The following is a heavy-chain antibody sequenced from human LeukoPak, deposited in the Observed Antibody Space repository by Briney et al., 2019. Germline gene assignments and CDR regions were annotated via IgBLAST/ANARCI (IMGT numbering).Heavy chain of an antibody. V-gene: IGHV4-4*07. CDR2: IHSSGST. CDR1: GGFISNYY. Sequence: PSETLSLTCTVSGGFISNYYWSWIRQPAGKEPEWIGRIHSSGSTLYNPSLKSRVTVSVDTSKNQFSLRLTSATAADTAVYYCARGPTHGGRYFDSWGQGTLVTVSS. D-gene: IGHD2-15*01. J-gene: IGHJ4*02. CDR3: ARGPTHGGRYFDS.